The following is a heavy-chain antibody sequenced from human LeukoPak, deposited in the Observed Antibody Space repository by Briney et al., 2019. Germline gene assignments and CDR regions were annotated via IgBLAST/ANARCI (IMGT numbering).Heavy chain of an antibody. Sequence: SETLSLTCVVSGYSISNDYYWGRIRQPPGKGLEWIGNIYHSGGSYYNPSLKSRVTILVGTSKNQFSLKLSSVTAADTAVYYCAKAGTTGIHHWFDPWGQGNLVTVSS. V-gene: IGHV4-38-2*01. J-gene: IGHJ5*02. CDR2: IYHSGGS. D-gene: IGHD1-1*01. CDR1: GYSISNDYY. CDR3: AKAGTTGIHHWFDP.